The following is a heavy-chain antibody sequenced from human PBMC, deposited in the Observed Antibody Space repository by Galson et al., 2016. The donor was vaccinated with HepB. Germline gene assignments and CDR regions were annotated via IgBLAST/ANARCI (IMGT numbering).Heavy chain of an antibody. J-gene: IGHJ3*02. CDR2: VYYSGTA. D-gene: IGHD2-21*01. CDR1: GGSLTTNTYY. Sequence: SETLSLTCSVSGGSLTTNTYYWGWIRQPPGKGLEWIGSVYYSGTAYYDPSLKSRVSISVDTSKNQFSLRLSSVTAGDTAVYFCASHCGGDCYNNLADAFDIWGRGTMVTVSS. V-gene: IGHV4-39*01. CDR3: ASHCGGDCYNNLADAFDI.